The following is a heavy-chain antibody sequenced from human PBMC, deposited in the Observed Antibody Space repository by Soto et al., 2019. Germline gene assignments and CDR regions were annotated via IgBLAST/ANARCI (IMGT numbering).Heavy chain of an antibody. D-gene: IGHD2-21*01. CDR2: VYSDDST. J-gene: IGHJ1*01. CDR3: AINSGRDWAEYFQH. Sequence: EVQLVESGGDLVQPGGSLSLSCAASGFTVSRSYMSWVRQAPGQGVEWVSTVYSDDSTYYADSVKGRFSISRDSSKNTLYLQMNSLKAEDTAVYYCAINSGRDWAEYFQHWGQGTLVTVSS. V-gene: IGHV3-66*01. CDR1: GFTVSRSY.